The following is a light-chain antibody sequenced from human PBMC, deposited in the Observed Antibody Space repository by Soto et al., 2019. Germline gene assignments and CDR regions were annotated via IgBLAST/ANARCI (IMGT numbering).Light chain of an antibody. CDR1: QSIRSW. CDR2: DAS. J-gene: IGKJ1*01. Sequence: DIQMTQSPSTLSASLGDRVTITCRASQSIRSWLAWYQHKPGKAPKLLIYDASSLQSGVPSRLSGRGSGTEFTLTISSLQPDDFATYYCQQSSTFGQGTKVDIK. V-gene: IGKV1-5*01. CDR3: QQSST.